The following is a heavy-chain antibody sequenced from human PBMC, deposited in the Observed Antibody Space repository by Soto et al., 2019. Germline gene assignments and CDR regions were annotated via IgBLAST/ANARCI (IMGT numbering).Heavy chain of an antibody. J-gene: IGHJ5*02. Sequence: PGGSLRLSCTASGFIFSNYEMNWVRQAPGKGLEWVAYISVSGRTIYYADSVKGRFTISRDNAKKSLFLQMDSLRAEDTAVYHCARDGSRDTPLAGLYQWCGRWGQGTQVTVSS. CDR1: GFIFSNYE. D-gene: IGHD5-18*01. V-gene: IGHV3-48*03. CDR3: ARDGSRDTPLAGLYQWCGR. CDR2: ISVSGRTI.